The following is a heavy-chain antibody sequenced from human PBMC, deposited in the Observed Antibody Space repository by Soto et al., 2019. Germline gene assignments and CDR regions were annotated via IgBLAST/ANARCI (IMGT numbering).Heavy chain of an antibody. D-gene: IGHD3-3*01. V-gene: IGHV3-11*01. CDR2: TSHSGAKV. Sequence: QAQVLESGGGLVTPGGTLTLSCSGSGFSFSNFCATWRRHSPPKGLEGVSSTSHSGAKVYSAESVRGGFTTSRDTDRGTVELPMTKLRVEDSGVYVCARELTMYGVGGWRYTGMAVWGPGTPVAVSS. CDR1: GFSFSNFC. CDR3: ARELTMYGVGGWRYTGMAV. J-gene: IGHJ6*01.